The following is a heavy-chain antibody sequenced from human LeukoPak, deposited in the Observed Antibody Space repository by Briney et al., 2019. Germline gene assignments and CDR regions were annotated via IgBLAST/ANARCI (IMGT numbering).Heavy chain of an antibody. CDR1: GFIFGSYG. CDR3: AKDRHGDYTSHY. V-gene: IGHV3-30*02. J-gene: IGHJ4*02. Sequence: PGGSLRLSCAASGFIFGSYGMHWVRQAPVKGLEWVAFTPYHGVSRYYTESVKGRFTISRDNSKSTLYLQMNSLRIEDTAVYYCAKDRHGDYTSHYWGQGTLVIVSS. D-gene: IGHD4-17*01. CDR2: TPYHGVSR.